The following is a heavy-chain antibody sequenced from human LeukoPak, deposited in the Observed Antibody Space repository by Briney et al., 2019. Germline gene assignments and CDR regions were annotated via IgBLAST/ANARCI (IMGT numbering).Heavy chain of an antibody. CDR1: GYTFTGYY. D-gene: IGHD3-9*01. Sequence: ASVKVSCKASGYTFTGYYMHWVRQAPGQGLEWMGWINPNSGGTKYALKFQARVTLTRDTSISSAYMELSGLRSDDTAVYYCASYFEILTGYYGGNAFDVWGQGTMVTVSS. V-gene: IGHV1-2*02. CDR2: INPNSGGT. J-gene: IGHJ3*01. CDR3: ASYFEILTGYYGGNAFDV.